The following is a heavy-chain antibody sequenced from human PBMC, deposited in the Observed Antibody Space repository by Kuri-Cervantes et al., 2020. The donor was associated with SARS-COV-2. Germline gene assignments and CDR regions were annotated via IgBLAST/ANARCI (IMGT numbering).Heavy chain of an antibody. CDR1: GGSISSSSYY. D-gene: IGHD3-3*01. J-gene: IGHJ5*02. Sequence: SETLSLTCTVSGGSISSSSYYWGWIRQPPGKGLEWIGSNYYSGSTYYNPSLKSRVTISVDTSTNQFSLKLSSVTAADTAVYYCARQMMSSITIFGVVITRNWFDPWGQGTLVTVSS. CDR3: ARQMMSSITIFGVVITRNWFDP. V-gene: IGHV4-39*01. CDR2: NYYSGST.